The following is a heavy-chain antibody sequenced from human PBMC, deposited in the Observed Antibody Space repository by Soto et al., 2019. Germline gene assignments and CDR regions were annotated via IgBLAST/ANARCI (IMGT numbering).Heavy chain of an antibody. V-gene: IGHV1-8*01. CDR1: GYTFTSYD. Sequence: ASVKVSCKASGYTFTSYDINWVRQATGQGLEWMGWMNPNSGNTGYAQKFQGRVTMTRNTSISTAYMELSSLRSEDTAVYYCARVMKEQWLVYNYYYYMDVWGKGTTVTVSS. D-gene: IGHD6-19*01. CDR3: ARVMKEQWLVYNYYYYMDV. J-gene: IGHJ6*03. CDR2: MNPNSGNT.